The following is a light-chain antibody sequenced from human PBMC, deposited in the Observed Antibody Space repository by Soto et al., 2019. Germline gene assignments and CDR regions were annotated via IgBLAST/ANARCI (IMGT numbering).Light chain of an antibody. Sequence: QTVVTQEPSFSVSPGGTVTLTCGLSSGSVSTSYYPSWYQQTPGQAPRTLIYSTNTRSSGVPDRCSGSILGNKAALTITGAQADDESDYYCVLYIGSGIVVVGGGTKLTVL. J-gene: IGLJ2*01. CDR2: STN. CDR3: VLYIGSGIVV. CDR1: SGSVSTSYY. V-gene: IGLV8-61*01.